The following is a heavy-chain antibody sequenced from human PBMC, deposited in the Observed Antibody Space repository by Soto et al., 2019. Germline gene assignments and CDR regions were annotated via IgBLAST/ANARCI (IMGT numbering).Heavy chain of an antibody. CDR1: GYTFTSYG. CDR2: ISAYNGNT. D-gene: IGHD3-10*01. V-gene: IGHV1-18*01. J-gene: IGHJ3*02. CDR3: ARREYYYGSGSYYHAFDI. Sequence: QVQLVQSGAEVKKPGASGKVSCKASGYTFTSYGISWVRQAPGQGLEWMGWISAYNGNTNYAQKLQGRVTMTTDTSPSTAYMELRSLRSDDTAVYYCARREYYYGSGSYYHAFDIWGQGTMVTVSS.